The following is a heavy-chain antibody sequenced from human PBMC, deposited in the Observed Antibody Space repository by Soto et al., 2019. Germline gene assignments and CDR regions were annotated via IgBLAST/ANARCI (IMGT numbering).Heavy chain of an antibody. V-gene: IGHV1-3*04. D-gene: IGHD4-4*01. J-gene: IGHJ3*01. CDR2: INIGNGKT. CDR1: GYTFTRYP. Sequence: ASVKVSCKASGYTFTRYPLHWMRQAPGQSLQWMGLINIGNGKTKYLQELEGSVTITRDTAATTAYMELSSLRSDDTAVYYCAIENTVDALDXWGQGTMVTVS. CDR3: AIENTVDALDX.